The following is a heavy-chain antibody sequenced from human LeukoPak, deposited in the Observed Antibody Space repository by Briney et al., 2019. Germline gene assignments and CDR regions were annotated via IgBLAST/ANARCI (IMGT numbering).Heavy chain of an antibody. CDR3: ARDGERSFDL. V-gene: IGHV3-33*01. CDR1: GFTFRNHG. J-gene: IGHJ1*01. D-gene: IGHD1-26*01. CDR2: VWYDGNNE. Sequence: PGGSLRLSCAASGFTFRNHGMHWVRQAPGKGLEWVAVVWYDGNNEHYADSVKGRFTISRDNSKNTVDLQMNSLRAEDTAVYYCARDGERSFDLWGQGTLVTVSS.